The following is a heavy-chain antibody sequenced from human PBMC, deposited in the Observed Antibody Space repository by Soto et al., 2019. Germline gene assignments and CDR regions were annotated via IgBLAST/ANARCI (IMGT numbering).Heavy chain of an antibody. D-gene: IGHD3-10*01. J-gene: IGHJ4*02. Sequence: ASVKVSCKASGYTFTSYGISWVRQAPGQGLEWMGWISAYNGNTNYAQKLQGRVTMTTDTSTSTVYMELRSLRSDDTAVYYCARGRITMVRGQPTQVYDYWGQGTLVTVSS. CDR3: ARGRITMVRGQPTQVYDY. V-gene: IGHV1-18*01. CDR2: ISAYNGNT. CDR1: GYTFTSYG.